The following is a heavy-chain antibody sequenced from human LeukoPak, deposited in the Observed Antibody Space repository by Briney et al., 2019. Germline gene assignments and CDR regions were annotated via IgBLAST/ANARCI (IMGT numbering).Heavy chain of an antibody. CDR3: ARSIAVAGRNYYYYYYRDV. CDR1: GYTFTSYD. J-gene: IGHJ6*03. V-gene: IGHV1-8*01. CDR2: MNPNSGNT. Sequence: ASVKVSCKASGYTFTSYDISWVRQATGQGLEWMGWMNPNSGNTGYAQKFQGRVTMTRNTSISTAFMELSSLRSEDTAVYYCARSIAVAGRNYYYYYYRDVWGKGTTVTVSS. D-gene: IGHD6-19*01.